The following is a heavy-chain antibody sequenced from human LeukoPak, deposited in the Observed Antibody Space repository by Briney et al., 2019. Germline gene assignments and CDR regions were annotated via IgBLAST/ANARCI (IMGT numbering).Heavy chain of an antibody. V-gene: IGHV3-49*04. D-gene: IGHD1-1*01. CDR1: GFTFGDYA. CDR3: TRSTRGPNWLDP. Sequence: GGSLRLSCTASGFTFGDYAMSWVRQAPGKGLEGVGFIRSKAYSGTTEYAASVKGRFTISRDDSKSIAYLQMNSLKTEDTAVYYCTRSTRGPNWLDPWGQGTLVTVSS. J-gene: IGHJ5*02. CDR2: IRSKAYSGTT.